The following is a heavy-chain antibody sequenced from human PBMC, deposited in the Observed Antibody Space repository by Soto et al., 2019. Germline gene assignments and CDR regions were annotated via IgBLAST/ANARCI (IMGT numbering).Heavy chain of an antibody. CDR3: AKDGFERGNYDFWSGYWSGVSIDDAFDI. V-gene: IGHV3-23*01. J-gene: IGHJ3*02. Sequence: HPGGSLRLSCAASGFTFSSYAMSWVRQAPGKGPEWVSAISGSGGSSYYADSVKGRSTISRDNSKNTLYLQMNSLRAEDTAVYYCAKDGFERGNYDFWSGYWSGVSIDDAFDIWGQGTMVTVSS. D-gene: IGHD3-3*01. CDR2: ISGSGGSS. CDR1: GFTFSSYA.